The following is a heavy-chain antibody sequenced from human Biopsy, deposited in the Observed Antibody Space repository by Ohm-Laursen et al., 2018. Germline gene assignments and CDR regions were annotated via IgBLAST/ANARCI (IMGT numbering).Heavy chain of an antibody. Sequence: TLSLTCAVTYGSISGHFWSWIRQAPGKGLEWIGYVYYNGNTNYSPSLKSRATISLDTSKDRFSRKLTSVTAADTAIYYCARVRGGFLEWFDYRGQGTLITVSS. D-gene: IGHD3-3*01. V-gene: IGHV4-59*08. J-gene: IGHJ5*01. CDR2: VYYNGNT. CDR1: YGSISGHF. CDR3: ARVRGGFLEWFDY.